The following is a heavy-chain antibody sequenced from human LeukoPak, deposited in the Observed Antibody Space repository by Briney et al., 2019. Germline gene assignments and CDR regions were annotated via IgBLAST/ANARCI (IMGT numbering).Heavy chain of an antibody. CDR2: IGAISTML. CDR3: ARDTPVPTIIPGV. J-gene: IGHJ4*02. Sequence: GGSMRLSCVGSGFRLIDYNMNWVRQSPGKGLEWLGCIGAISTMLHYADSVKGRFTISRDDAKNSLYLQMNSLRHDDTAVYYCARDTPVPTIIPGVWGQGTLVAVSS. CDR1: GFRLIDYN. D-gene: IGHD2-2*01. V-gene: IGHV3-48*02.